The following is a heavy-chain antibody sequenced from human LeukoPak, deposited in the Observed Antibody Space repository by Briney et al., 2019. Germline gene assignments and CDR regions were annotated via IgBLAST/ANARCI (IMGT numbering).Heavy chain of an antibody. CDR1: GFTFSSYG. V-gene: IGHV3-33*01. Sequence: GRSLRLSCAASGFTFSSYGMHWVRQAPGKGLEWVAVIWYDGSNKYYADSVKGRFTISRDNSKNTLYLQMNSLRAEDTAVYYCARDRPGLRCSLWGQGTLVTVSS. J-gene: IGHJ4*02. D-gene: IGHD5/OR15-5a*01. CDR2: IWYDGSNK. CDR3: ARDRPGLRCSL.